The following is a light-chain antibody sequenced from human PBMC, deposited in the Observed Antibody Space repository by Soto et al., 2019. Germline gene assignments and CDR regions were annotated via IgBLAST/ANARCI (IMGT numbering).Light chain of an antibody. V-gene: IGKV3-15*01. CDR1: QSISRS. CDR2: DAS. CDR3: HPYKSWRPGT. J-gene: IGKJ2*01. Sequence: EIVMTQFPATLSVCPGERATLSCRASQSISRSLAWYQQKPGQAPRLLSSDASTRATGIPARFSGSGSGTEFTLTISSLQSEDLALYYCHPYKSWRPGTFGQGTKVDI.